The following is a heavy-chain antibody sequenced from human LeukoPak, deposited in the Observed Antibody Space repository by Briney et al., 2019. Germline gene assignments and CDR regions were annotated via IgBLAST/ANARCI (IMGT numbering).Heavy chain of an antibody. CDR1: GYTFTSYY. J-gene: IGHJ4*02. CDR2: INPSGGST. Sequence: GASVKVSCKASGYTFTSYYMHWVRQAPGQGLEWMGIINPSGGSTSYAQKLQGRVTMTTDTSTSTAYMELRSLRSDDTAVYYCARDEGLAVAGSPDYWGQGTLVTVSS. CDR3: ARDEGLAVAGSPDY. D-gene: IGHD6-19*01. V-gene: IGHV1-46*01.